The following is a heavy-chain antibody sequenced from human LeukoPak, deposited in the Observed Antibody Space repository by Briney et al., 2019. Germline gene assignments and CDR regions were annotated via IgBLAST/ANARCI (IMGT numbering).Heavy chain of an antibody. V-gene: IGHV4-34*01. Sequence: PGGSLRLSCAASGFTFSSNYMSWVRQAPGKGLEWIGEINHSGSTNDNPSLKRRVTISLATSKKQFSLKLSSVTAADTAVYYCARGSWIFYSSRDAFDIWGQGTMVTVSS. CDR1: GFTFSSNY. CDR3: ARGSWIFYSSRDAFDI. CDR2: INHSGST. J-gene: IGHJ3*02. D-gene: IGHD2-2*03.